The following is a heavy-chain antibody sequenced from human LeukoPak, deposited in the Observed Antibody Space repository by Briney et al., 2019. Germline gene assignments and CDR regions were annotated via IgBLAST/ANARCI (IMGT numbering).Heavy chain of an antibody. V-gene: IGHV1-2*02. D-gene: IGHD2-21*02. CDR1: GYTFTGYY. CDR3: ARRTGDYYIDY. CDR2: INPNSGGT. Sequence: GASVTVSCKASGYTFTGYYMHWVRQAPGQGQEWMGWINPNSGGTNYAQKFQGRVTMTRDTSISTAYMELSRLRSDDTAVYYCARRTGDYYIDYWGQGTLVTVSS. J-gene: IGHJ4*02.